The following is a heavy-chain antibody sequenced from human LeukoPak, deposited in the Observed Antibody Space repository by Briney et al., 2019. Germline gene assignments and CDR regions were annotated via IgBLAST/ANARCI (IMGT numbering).Heavy chain of an antibody. J-gene: IGHJ4*02. CDR2: IIPIFGTA. CDR3: ARDLDGGNSGVYYFDY. V-gene: IGHV1-69*05. D-gene: IGHD4-23*01. CDR1: GGTFSSYA. Sequence: SVEVSCKASGGTFSSYAISWVRQAPGQGLEWMGRIIPIFGTANYAQKFQGRVTITTDESTSTAYVELSSLRSEDTAVYYCARDLDGGNSGVYYFDYWGQGTLVTVSS.